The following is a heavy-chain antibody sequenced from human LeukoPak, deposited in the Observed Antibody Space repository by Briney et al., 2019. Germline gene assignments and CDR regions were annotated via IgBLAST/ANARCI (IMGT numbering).Heavy chain of an antibody. CDR3: ARLRITMVRGVISSYYYYYMDV. D-gene: IGHD3-10*01. Sequence: PSETLSLTCAVYGGSFSGYYWSWIRQPAGKGLEWIGRIYTSGSTNYNPSLKSRVTISVDTSKNQFSLKLSSVTAADTAVYYCARLRITMVRGVISSYYYYYMDVWGKGTTVTISS. CDR2: IYTSGST. V-gene: IGHV4-59*10. CDR1: GGSFSGYY. J-gene: IGHJ6*03.